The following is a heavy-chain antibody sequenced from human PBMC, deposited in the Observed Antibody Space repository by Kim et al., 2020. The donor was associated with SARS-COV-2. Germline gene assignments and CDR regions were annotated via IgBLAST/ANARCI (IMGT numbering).Heavy chain of an antibody. CDR1: GGTFSSYA. Sequence: SVKVSCKASGGTFSSYAISWVRQAPGQGLEWMGGIIPIFGTANYAQKFQGRVTITADESTSTAYMELSSLRSEDTAVYYCASQYCSSTSCPPYYFDYWGQGTLVTVSS. D-gene: IGHD2-2*01. V-gene: IGHV1-69*13. CDR3: ASQYCSSTSCPPYYFDY. CDR2: IIPIFGTA. J-gene: IGHJ4*02.